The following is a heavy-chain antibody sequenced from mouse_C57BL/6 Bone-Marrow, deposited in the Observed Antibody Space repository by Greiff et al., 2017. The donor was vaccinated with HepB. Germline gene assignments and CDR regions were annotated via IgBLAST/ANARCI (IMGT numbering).Heavy chain of an antibody. V-gene: IGHV3-8*01. J-gene: IGHJ4*01. D-gene: IGHD3-2*02. CDR2: ISYSGST. Sequence: EVKVIESGPGLAKPSQTLSLTCSVTGYSITSDYWNWIRKFPGNKLEYMGYISYSGSTYYNPSLKSRISITRDTSKNQYYLQLNSVTTEDTATYYCARCLDSSGYYYAMDYWGQGTSVTVSS. CDR1: GYSITSDY. CDR3: ARCLDSSGYYYAMDY.